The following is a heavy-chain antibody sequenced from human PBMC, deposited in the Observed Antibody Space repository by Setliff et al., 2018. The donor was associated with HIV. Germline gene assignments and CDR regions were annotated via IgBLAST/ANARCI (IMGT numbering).Heavy chain of an antibody. Sequence: SETLSLTCSVSGGFLTSYYWGWIRQTPDKGLEWIGIIYYSGATYYNPSLTSRVTISVDTSRNQFSLKLRSVTAADTAAYYCARLGYVSGGFYKTPGPYYFDYWGQGALVTVSS. CDR3: ARLGYVSGGFYKTPGPYYFDY. CDR1: GGFLTSYY. D-gene: IGHD3-10*01. V-gene: IGHV4-39*01. J-gene: IGHJ4*02. CDR2: IYYSGAT.